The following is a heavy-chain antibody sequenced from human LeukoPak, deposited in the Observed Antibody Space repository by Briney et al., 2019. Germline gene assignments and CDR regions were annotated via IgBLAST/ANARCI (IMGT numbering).Heavy chain of an antibody. J-gene: IGHJ4*02. D-gene: IGHD3-3*01. CDR2: ISSSTSSI. V-gene: IGHV3-48*04. Sequence: PGGSLRLSCAASGFTFSSDSMNWVRQAPGKGLEWLSYISSSTSSISYADSVKGRFTISRDNAKNSLYLQMNSLRAEDTAMYYCARTKGAREDDFWSGSDYWGQGTLVTVSS. CDR1: GFTFSSDS. CDR3: ARTKGAREDDFWSGSDY.